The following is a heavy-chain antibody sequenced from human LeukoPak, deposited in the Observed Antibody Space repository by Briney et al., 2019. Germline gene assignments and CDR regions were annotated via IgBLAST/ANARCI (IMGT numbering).Heavy chain of an antibody. CDR3: ARADDMDYYYYMDV. V-gene: IGHV1-18*01. J-gene: IGHJ6*03. CDR2: ISAYNGNT. CDR1: GYTFTSYG. D-gene: IGHD5-24*01. Sequence: GASVKVSCKASGYTFTSYGISWVRQAPGQGLEWMGWISAYNGNTNYAQKFQGRVTMTRDTSISTAYMELSRLRSDDTAVYYCARADDMDYYYYMDVWGKGTTVTVSS.